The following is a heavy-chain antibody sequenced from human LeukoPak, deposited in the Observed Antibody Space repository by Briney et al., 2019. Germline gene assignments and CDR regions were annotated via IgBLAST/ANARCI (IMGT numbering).Heavy chain of an antibody. CDR3: AKGKYFDWSYAFEI. Sequence: GGSLRLSCAASGFTVSSNYMTWVRQAPGKGLEWVSVIYKSAITYYADTVRGRFTISRDNSKNTLYLQMNSLRAEDTAIYHCAKGKYFDWSYAFEIWGQGTMITVSS. V-gene: IGHV3-53*01. CDR2: IYKSAIT. D-gene: IGHD3-9*01. CDR1: GFTVSSNY. J-gene: IGHJ3*02.